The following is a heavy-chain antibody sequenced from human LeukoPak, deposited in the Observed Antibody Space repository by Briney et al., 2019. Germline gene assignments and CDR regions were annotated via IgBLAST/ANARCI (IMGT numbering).Heavy chain of an antibody. CDR3: ARTHYYDSSGYYGI. CDR2: ISSSGSTI. V-gene: IGHV3-11*01. Sequence: PGGSLRLSCAAPGFTFSDYYMSWIRQAPGKGLEWVSYISSSGSTIYYADSVRGRFTISRDNAKNSLYLQMNSLRAEDTAVYYCARTHYYDSSGYYGIWGQGTMVTVSS. CDR1: GFTFSDYY. J-gene: IGHJ3*02. D-gene: IGHD3-22*01.